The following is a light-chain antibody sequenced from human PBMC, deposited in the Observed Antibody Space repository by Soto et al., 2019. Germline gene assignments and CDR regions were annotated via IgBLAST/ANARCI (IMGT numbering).Light chain of an antibody. J-gene: IGKJ2*01. V-gene: IGKV1-39*01. CDR3: QQSRTTAYT. CDR2: AAS. CDR1: QDVVNY. Sequence: DIDMTQAPSSLSASVGDRVTITCRAGQDVVNYLNWYQQKPGKAPRLLIYAASSLASGVPSRFSGSGSGTTFTITITDLQHDDVETYYCQQSRTTAYTFAQGTKVDIK.